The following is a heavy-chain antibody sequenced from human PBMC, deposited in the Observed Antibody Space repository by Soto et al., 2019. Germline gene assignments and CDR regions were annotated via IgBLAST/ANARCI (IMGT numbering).Heavy chain of an antibody. CDR2: ISHDGSNT. CDR1: GFTFSAYG. D-gene: IGHD1-26*01. V-gene: IGHV3-30*18. J-gene: IGHJ4*02. Sequence: GGSLRLSCAASGFTFSAYGIHWVRQAPGKGLEWVAVISHDGSNTYYADSVKGRFTISRDNSKNTLYLQMNSLRAEDTSVYYCAKEGGLSGSYYISSSYYFDYWGQGTLVTVSS. CDR3: AKEGGLSGSYYISSSYYFDY.